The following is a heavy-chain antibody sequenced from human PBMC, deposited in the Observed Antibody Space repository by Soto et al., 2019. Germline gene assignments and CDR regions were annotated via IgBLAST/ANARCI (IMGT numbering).Heavy chain of an antibody. V-gene: IGHV4-4*02. CDR2: VYHSRHT. J-gene: IGHJ5*02. D-gene: IGHD2-21*01. CDR3: APPTPRIVVTGLPQPT. CDR1: GDSISSTHW. Sequence: QVYLHQSGPGLVKPSGTLSLTCAVSGDSISSTHWWTWVRQTPGKGLEWIGEVYHSRHTSYNPSHERPVTTQVYTPNNPSSLELTSVTAADTALSFRAPPTPRIVVTGLPQPTWGQAT.